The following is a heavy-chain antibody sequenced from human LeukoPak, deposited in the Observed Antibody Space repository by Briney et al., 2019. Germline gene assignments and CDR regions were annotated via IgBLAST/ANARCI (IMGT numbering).Heavy chain of an antibody. D-gene: IGHD6-13*01. Sequence: SETLSLTCTVSGGSISSYYWSWIRQPPGKGLEWIGYIYYSGSTNYNPSLKSRVTISVDTSKNQFSLKLSSVTAADTAVYYCARDHSSSDAFEIWGQGTMVTVSS. CDR2: IYYSGST. CDR3: ARDHSSSDAFEI. J-gene: IGHJ3*02. CDR1: GGSISSYY. V-gene: IGHV4-59*01.